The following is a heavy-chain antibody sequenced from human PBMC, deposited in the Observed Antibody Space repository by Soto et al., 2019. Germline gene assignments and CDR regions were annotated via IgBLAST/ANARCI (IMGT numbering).Heavy chain of an antibody. Sequence: GGSLRLSCSASGFTFSSYAMSWVRQAPGKGLEWVAVISYDGSNKYYADSVKGRFTISRDNSKNTLYLQMNSLRAEDTAVYYCAKDQDSGSQKGYGMDVWGQGTTVTVSS. CDR2: ISYDGSNK. V-gene: IGHV3-30*18. CDR1: GFTFSSYA. CDR3: AKDQDSGSQKGYGMDV. J-gene: IGHJ6*02. D-gene: IGHD1-26*01.